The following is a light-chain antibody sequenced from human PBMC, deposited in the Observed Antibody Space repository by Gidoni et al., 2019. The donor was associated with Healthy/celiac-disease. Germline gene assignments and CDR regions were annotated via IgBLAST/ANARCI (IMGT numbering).Light chain of an antibody. V-gene: IGKV1-39*01. J-gene: IGKJ1*01. CDR3: QQSYSTLTWT. CDR2: AAS. Sequence: DIQMTQSPSSLSASVGDRVTITCRASQSISSYLNWYQQKPGKAPKLLIYAASSLPSGVPSRFSGSGSGTDFTLTISSLQPTDFATYYCQQSYSTLTWTFGQGTKVEIK. CDR1: QSISSY.